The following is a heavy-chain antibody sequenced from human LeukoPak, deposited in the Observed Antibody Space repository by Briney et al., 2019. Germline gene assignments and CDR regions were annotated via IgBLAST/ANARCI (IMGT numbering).Heavy chain of an antibody. CDR2: IYYSGST. Sequence: SETLSLTCTVSGGSISSYYWSWIRQPPGKGLEWIGYIYYSGSTNYNPSLKSRVTKSVDTSKNQFSLKLSSVTAADTAVYYCARVRWFGELLSPLYYYYGMDVWGKGTTVTVSS. V-gene: IGHV4-59*01. CDR3: ARVRWFGELLSPLYYYYGMDV. D-gene: IGHD3-10*01. CDR1: GGSISSYY. J-gene: IGHJ6*04.